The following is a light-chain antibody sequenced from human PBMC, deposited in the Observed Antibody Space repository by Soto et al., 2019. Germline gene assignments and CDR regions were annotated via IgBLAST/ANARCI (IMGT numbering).Light chain of an antibody. CDR1: QSVSSL. CDR3: QQYNEWPIT. CDR2: RSS. J-gene: IGKJ5*01. Sequence: EVMLTQSPATLSLSPGERATLSCRASQSVSSLLAWYQQKPGQAPRLLIYRSSTRATGISGRFSGSGSGTEFTLTITSLQSEDFALYYCQQYNEWPITFGQGTRLEIK. V-gene: IGKV3-15*01.